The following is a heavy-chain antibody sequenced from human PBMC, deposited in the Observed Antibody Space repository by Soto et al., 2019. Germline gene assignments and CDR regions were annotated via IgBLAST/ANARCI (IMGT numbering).Heavy chain of an antibody. CDR2: IKQDGSEK. CDR3: ARDWYMDY. J-gene: IGHJ4*02. Sequence: VQLVESGGGLVQPGESLRLSCEASGFTFSNLWINWIRQATGRGLEWLAVIKQDGSEKYYVDSVKGRFTVSRDNAMNSAYLQMNSLRVDDPAVYYCARDWYMDYWGQGTLVTVSS. CDR1: GFTFSNLW. D-gene: IGHD1-20*01. V-gene: IGHV3-7*04.